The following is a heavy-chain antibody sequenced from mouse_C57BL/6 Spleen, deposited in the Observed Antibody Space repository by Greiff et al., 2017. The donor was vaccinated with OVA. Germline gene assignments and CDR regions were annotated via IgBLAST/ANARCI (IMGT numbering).Heavy chain of an antibody. CDR1: GYTFTSYW. CDR2: IHPNSGST. J-gene: IGHJ4*01. V-gene: IGHV1-64*01. D-gene: IGHD1-1*01. Sequence: VQLQQPGAELVKPGASVKLSCKASGYTFTSYWMHWVKQRPGQGLEWIGMIHPNSGSTNYNEKFKSKATLTVDKSSSTAYMQLSSLTSEDSAVYYCARSTTVVADYAMDYWGQGTSVTVSS. CDR3: ARSTTVVADYAMDY.